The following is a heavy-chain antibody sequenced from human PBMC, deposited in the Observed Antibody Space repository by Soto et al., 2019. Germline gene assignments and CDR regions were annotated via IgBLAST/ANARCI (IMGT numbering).Heavy chain of an antibody. CDR3: ARAVGADYSNDDDWFDP. Sequence: SETLSLTCAVYGGSFSGYYWSWIRQPPGKGLEWIGEINHSGSTNYNPSLKSRVTISVDTSKNQFSLKLSSVTAADTAVYYCARAVGADYSNDDDWFDPWGQGTLVTVSS. V-gene: IGHV4-34*01. D-gene: IGHD4-4*01. J-gene: IGHJ5*02. CDR2: INHSGST. CDR1: GGSFSGYY.